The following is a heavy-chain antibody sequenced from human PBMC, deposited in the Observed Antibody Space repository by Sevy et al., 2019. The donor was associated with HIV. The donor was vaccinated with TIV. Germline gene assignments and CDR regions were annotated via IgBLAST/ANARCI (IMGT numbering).Heavy chain of an antibody. CDR3: ARVLYYYDSSGYPHHYFDY. Sequence: GGSLRLSCAASGFTFSSYSMNWVRQAPGKGLEWVSSISSSSSYIYYADSVKGRFTISRDNAKNSLYLQMNSLRAEDTAVYYCARVLYYYDSSGYPHHYFDYWGQGTLVTVSS. CDR1: GFTFSSYS. J-gene: IGHJ4*02. D-gene: IGHD3-22*01. V-gene: IGHV3-21*01. CDR2: ISSSSSYI.